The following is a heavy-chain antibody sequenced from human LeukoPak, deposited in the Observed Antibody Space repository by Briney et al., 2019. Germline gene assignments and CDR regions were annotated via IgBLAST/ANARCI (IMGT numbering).Heavy chain of an antibody. CDR1: GGSISNYY. CDR3: ARGSYYFDF. CDR2: IYYSGST. Sequence: SETLSLTCTVSGGSISNYYWSWIRQPPGKGLEWIGYIYYSGSTNYNPSLKSRATISVDTSENQFSLKLTSVTAADTAVYYCARGSYYFDFWGQGTLVTVSS. J-gene: IGHJ4*02. D-gene: IGHD1-26*01. V-gene: IGHV4-59*08.